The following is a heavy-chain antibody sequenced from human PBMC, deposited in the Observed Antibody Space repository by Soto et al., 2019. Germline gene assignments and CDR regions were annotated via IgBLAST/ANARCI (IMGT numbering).Heavy chain of an antibody. CDR1: GYTFTSYY. J-gene: IGHJ6*04. D-gene: IGHD4-17*01. Sequence: ASVNVSCKASGYTFTSYYMHWVRQAPGQGLEWMGIINPSGGSTSYAQKFQGRVTMTRDTSTSTVYMELSSLRSEDTAVYYCARDMTTSHYGMEVWGKGNPVTVSA. V-gene: IGHV1-46*01. CDR2: INPSGGST. CDR3: ARDMTTSHYGMEV.